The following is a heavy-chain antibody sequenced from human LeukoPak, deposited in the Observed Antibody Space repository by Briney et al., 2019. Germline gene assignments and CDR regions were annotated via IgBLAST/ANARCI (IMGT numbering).Heavy chain of an antibody. D-gene: IGHD3-22*01. CDR3: ARDQLSDDSSGYYGHYFDY. V-gene: IGHV3-23*01. CDR1: GFTFSSYA. J-gene: IGHJ4*02. CDR2: ISGSGGST. Sequence: PGGSLRLSCAASGFTFSSYAMSWVRQAPGKGLEWVSAISGSGGSTYYADSVKGRFTISRDNSKNTLYLQMNSLRAEDTAVYYCARDQLSDDSSGYYGHYFDYWGQGTLVTVSS.